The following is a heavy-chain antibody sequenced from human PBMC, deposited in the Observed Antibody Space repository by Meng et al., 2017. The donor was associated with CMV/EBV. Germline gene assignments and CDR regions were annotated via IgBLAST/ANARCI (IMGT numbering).Heavy chain of an antibody. V-gene: IGHV1-2*02. J-gene: IGHJ4*02. Sequence: ASVKVSCKASGYTFTGYYMHWVRQAPGQGLEWMGWINPNSGGTNYAQKFQGRVTMTRGTSISTAYMELSRLRSDDTAVYYCARDWKQQLVRGDYWGQGTLVTVSS. CDR3: ARDWKQQLVRGDY. CDR1: GYTFTGYY. D-gene: IGHD6-13*01. CDR2: INPNSGGT.